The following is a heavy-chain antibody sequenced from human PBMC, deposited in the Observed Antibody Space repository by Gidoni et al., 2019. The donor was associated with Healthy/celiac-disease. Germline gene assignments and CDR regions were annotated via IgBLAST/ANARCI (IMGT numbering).Heavy chain of an antibody. CDR2: IKSKTDGGTT. V-gene: IGHV3-15*01. CDR3: TTGVFMVRGANSSYYYYYGLDV. CDR1: GFTFSKAW. J-gene: IGHJ6*02. Sequence: EVQLVESGGGLVKPGGSLRLSCAASGFTFSKAWMSWVRRAPGKGLEWVGRIKSKTDGGTTDYAAPVKGRFTISRDDSKNTLYLQMNSLKTEDTAVYYCTTGVFMVRGANSSYYYYYGLDVWGQGTTVTVSS. D-gene: IGHD3-10*01.